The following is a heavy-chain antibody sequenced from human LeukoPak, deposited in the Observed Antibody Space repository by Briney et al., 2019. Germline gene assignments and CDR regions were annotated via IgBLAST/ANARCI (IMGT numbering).Heavy chain of an antibody. CDR1: GYTFTSYG. J-gene: IGHJ6*02. CDR3: AIQRITIFGVARPYGMDV. CDR2: ISAYNGNT. D-gene: IGHD3-3*01. V-gene: IGHV1-18*01. Sequence: GASVKVSCKASGYTFTSYGISWVRQAPGQGLEWMGWISAYNGNTNYAQKLQGRVTMTTDTSTSTAYMELRSLRSDDTAVYYCAIQRITIFGVARPYGMDVWGQGTTVTVSS.